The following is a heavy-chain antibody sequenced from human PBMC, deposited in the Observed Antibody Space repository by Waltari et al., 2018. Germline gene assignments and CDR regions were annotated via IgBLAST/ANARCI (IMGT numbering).Heavy chain of an antibody. V-gene: IGHV3-21*03. CDR1: GFAVRDLD. Sequence: EVRLAESGGGLVKPGGSLRLSCTASGFAVRDLDMNWVRQAPGTGLEWVASIGGTHSNIFYADSVKGRFTVSRDNAKNSLYLQMDNLRAEDSGLYFCTRDLYGSGGDWFDPWGQGTLVTVSS. CDR2: IGGTHSNI. CDR3: TRDLYGSGGDWFDP. J-gene: IGHJ5*02. D-gene: IGHD3-10*01.